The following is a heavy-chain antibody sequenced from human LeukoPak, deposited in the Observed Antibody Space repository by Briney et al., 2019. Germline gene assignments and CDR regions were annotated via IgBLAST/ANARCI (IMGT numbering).Heavy chain of an antibody. V-gene: IGHV3-23*01. CDR3: ARRPNYCSASSCLDC. D-gene: IGHD2-2*01. Sequence: GGSLRLSCAASGFTFTSYAMSWVRPAPGKGLEWVSSISASGDTTYYADSVKDRFTISRDNSKNTLYLQMNSLRAEDTALYYCARRPNYCSASSCLDCWGQGTLVTVSS. CDR2: ISASGDTT. J-gene: IGHJ4*02. CDR1: GFTFTSYA.